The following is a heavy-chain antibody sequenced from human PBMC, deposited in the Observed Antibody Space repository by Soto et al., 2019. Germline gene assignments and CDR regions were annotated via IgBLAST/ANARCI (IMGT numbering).Heavy chain of an antibody. J-gene: IGHJ4*02. D-gene: IGHD5-12*01. CDR1: GFTFSSYA. V-gene: IGHV3-30-3*01. CDR3: ARERDGYTSFDY. CDR2: ISYDGSNK. Sequence: QVQLVESGGGVVQPGRSLRLSCAASGFTFSSYAMHWVRQAPGKGLEWVAVISYDGSNKYYADSVKGRFTISRDNYKHTLYLQMNSLRAEDTAVYYCARERDGYTSFDYWGQGTLVTVSS.